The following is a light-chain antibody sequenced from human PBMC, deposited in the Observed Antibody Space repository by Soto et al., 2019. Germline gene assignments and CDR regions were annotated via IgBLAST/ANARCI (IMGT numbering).Light chain of an antibody. CDR1: SSNIETNS. J-gene: IGLJ2*01. CDR2: SNN. Sequence: QSVLTQPPSASGTPGQRVTIPCSGSSSNIETNSVNWYQHLPGTAPKLLIYSNNQRPSGVPDRFSGSKSGTSASLAISGLQSEDEADYYCAAWDDSLNGVVFGGGTKLTVL. CDR3: AAWDDSLNGVV. V-gene: IGLV1-44*01.